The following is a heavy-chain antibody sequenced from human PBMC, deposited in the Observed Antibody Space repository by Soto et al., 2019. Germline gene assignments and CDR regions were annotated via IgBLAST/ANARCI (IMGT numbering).Heavy chain of an antibody. CDR3: ARVREWELLGAFDI. J-gene: IGHJ3*02. D-gene: IGHD1-26*01. V-gene: IGHV3-30-3*01. CDR2: ISYDGSNK. Sequence: GGSLRLSCAASGFTFSSYAMHWVRQAPGKGLEWVAVISYDGSNKYYADSVKGRFTISRDNSKNTLYLQTNSLRAEDTAVYYCARVREWELLGAFDIWGQGTMVTVSS. CDR1: GFTFSSYA.